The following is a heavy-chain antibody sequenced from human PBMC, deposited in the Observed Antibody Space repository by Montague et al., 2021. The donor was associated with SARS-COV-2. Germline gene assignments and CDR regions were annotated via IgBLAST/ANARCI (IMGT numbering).Heavy chain of an antibody. J-gene: IGHJ3*01. D-gene: IGHD3-3*01. CDR2: DDHRGST. CDR3: AGGQVTIFGILIMLSAGWSLDC. Sequence: SETLSLTCAVYGGSFNTYYWSSIRQPPGEGLEWIGEDDHRGSTNYNTSLKSRLSISVDTYKNQFSLQLNSVSAADTAAYYCAGGQVTIFGILIMLSAGWSLDCWGQGTMVTVSS. CDR1: GGSFNTYY. V-gene: IGHV4-34*01.